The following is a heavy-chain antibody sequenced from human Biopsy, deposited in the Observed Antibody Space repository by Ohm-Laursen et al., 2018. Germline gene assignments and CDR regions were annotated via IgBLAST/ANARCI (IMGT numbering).Heavy chain of an antibody. CDR3: ASVVLGPTNDAFDL. CDR2: IYPGGST. V-gene: IGHV4-4*07. CDR1: GGDINNYY. Sequence: SETLSLTCNVSGGDINNYYWSWIRQPAGKGLEWIGRIYPGGSTNYNPSPKSRVTMSVDTSKKLLSLRLRSVTAADTAMYYCASVVLGPTNDAFDLWGQGTMVVVSS. D-gene: IGHD3-22*01. J-gene: IGHJ3*01.